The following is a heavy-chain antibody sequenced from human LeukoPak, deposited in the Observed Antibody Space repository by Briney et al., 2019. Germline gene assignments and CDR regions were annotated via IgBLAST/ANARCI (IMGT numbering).Heavy chain of an antibody. Sequence: SETLSLTCSVYGGSFSGYLWSWIRQAPGKGLEWIGEINQSGTTKYNPSLETRLTISVDRPKNQFSLNLSSVTAADTAVYYCARGFLASNCNWFAPWGQGTLVTVSS. CDR1: GGSFSGYL. CDR2: INQSGTT. V-gene: IGHV4-34*01. CDR3: ARGFLASNCNWFAP. D-gene: IGHD6-13*01. J-gene: IGHJ5*02.